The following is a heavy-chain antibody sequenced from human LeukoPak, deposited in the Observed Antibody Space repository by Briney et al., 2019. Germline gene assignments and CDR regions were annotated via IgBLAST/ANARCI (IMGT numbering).Heavy chain of an antibody. J-gene: IGHJ4*02. CDR2: IYYSGST. CDR1: GGSLSSGDYY. V-gene: IGHV4-30-4*08. CDR3: AREDGSTSCYTL. D-gene: IGHD2-2*02. Sequence: SETLSLTCTVSGGSLSSGDYYCSWIRQPPGKGLEWIGYIYYSGSTYYNPSLKSRVTISVDTSKNQFSLKLSSVTAADTAVYYCAREDGSTSCYTLWGQGTLVTVSS.